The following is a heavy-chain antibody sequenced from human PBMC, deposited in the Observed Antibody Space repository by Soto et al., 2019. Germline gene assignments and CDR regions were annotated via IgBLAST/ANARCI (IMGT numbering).Heavy chain of an antibody. CDR3: ARDRPHSRPLRGFDY. CDR1: GFTFSSYS. D-gene: IGHD6-13*01. CDR2: ISSSSSYI. Sequence: ESGGGLVKPGGSLRLSCAASGFTFSSYSMNWVRQAPGKGLEWVSSISSSSSYIYYADSVKGRFTISRDNAKNSLYLQMNSLRAEDTAVYYCARDRPHSRPLRGFDYWGQGTLVTVSS. V-gene: IGHV3-21*01. J-gene: IGHJ4*02.